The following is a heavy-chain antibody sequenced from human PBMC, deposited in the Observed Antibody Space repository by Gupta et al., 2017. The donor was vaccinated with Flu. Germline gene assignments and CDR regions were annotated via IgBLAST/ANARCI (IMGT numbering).Heavy chain of an antibody. D-gene: IGHD5-18*01. Sequence: QVQLQESGPGLVKPSQTLSLTCTVSGGSISSGGSYWSWIRQHPGKGLEWIGYIYYSGSTYYNPSLKSRVTISVDTSKNQFSLKLSSVTAADTAVYYCAREPRGYSYGYYYYYGMDVWGQGTTVTVSS. CDR3: AREPRGYSYGYYYYYGMDV. CDR1: GGSISSGGSY. CDR2: IYYSGST. J-gene: IGHJ6*02. V-gene: IGHV4-31*03.